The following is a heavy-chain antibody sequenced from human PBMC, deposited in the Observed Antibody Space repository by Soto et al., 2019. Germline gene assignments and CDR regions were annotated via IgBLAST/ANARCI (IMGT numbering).Heavy chain of an antibody. CDR3: ASGGVVNWYDEGTYYYYGMDV. V-gene: IGHV1-18*01. J-gene: IGHJ6*02. Sequence: QVQLVQSGAEVKKPGASVKVSCKASGYTFTSYGISWVRQAPGQGLEWMGWISAYNGNTNYAQKLQGRVTMTTDTSTSKAYMEVRSLRSGDTAVSYCASGGVVNWYDEGTYYYYGMDVWGQGTTVTASS. D-gene: IGHD1-1*01. CDR2: ISAYNGNT. CDR1: GYTFTSYG.